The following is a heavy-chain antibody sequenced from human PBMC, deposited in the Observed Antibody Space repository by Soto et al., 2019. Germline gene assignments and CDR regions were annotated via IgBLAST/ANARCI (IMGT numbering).Heavy chain of an antibody. CDR1: GGSISSYY. J-gene: IGHJ3*02. CDR3: ARAGNGCSSTSCHSQGSDAFDI. Sequence: SETLSLTCTVSGGSISSYYWGWIRQPPGKGLEWIGYIYYSGSTNYNPSLKSRVTISVDTSKNQFSLKLSSVTAADTAVYYCARAGNGCSSTSCHSQGSDAFDIWGQGTMVTVSS. CDR2: IYYSGST. D-gene: IGHD2-2*01. V-gene: IGHV4-59*01.